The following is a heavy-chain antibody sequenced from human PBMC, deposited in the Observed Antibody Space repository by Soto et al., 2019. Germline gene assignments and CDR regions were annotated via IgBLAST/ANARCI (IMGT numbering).Heavy chain of an antibody. D-gene: IGHD3-3*01. CDR3: AKAPGSTPIFGFDF. V-gene: IGHV3-43*01. CDR2: INWDGSST. J-gene: IGHJ4*02. Sequence: RRCIIKKTGKGLEWISLINWDGSSTYFADSVKGRFTISRDNSKNSLYLQMNSLRTEDTALYYCAKAPGSTPIFGFDFWGQGTLVTVS.